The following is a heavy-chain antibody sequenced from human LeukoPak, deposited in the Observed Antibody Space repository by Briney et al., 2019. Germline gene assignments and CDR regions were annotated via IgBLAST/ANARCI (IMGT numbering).Heavy chain of an antibody. CDR1: RGSISSSSYY. Sequence: PSETLSLTCTVSRGSISSSSYYWGWIRQPPGKGLEWIGSIYYSGSTYYNPSLKSRLTISVDTSKNQFSLKLSSVTAADTAMYYCARHIGGAAAGNFDYWGQGTLVTVSS. D-gene: IGHD6-13*01. J-gene: IGHJ4*02. CDR2: IYYSGST. V-gene: IGHV4-39*01. CDR3: ARHIGGAAAGNFDY.